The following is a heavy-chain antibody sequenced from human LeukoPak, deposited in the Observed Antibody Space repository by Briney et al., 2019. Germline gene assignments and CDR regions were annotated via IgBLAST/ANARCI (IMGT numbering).Heavy chain of an antibody. CDR3: ARAGDSSGWGYFDY. D-gene: IGHD6-19*01. CDR2: IYSGGST. V-gene: IGHV3-53*01. Sequence: GGSLRLSCAASGFTVSSNYMSWVRQAPGKGLEWVSVIYSGGSTYYADSVKGRFTISRDNSKNTLYLQMNSLRAEDTAVYYCARAGDSSGWGYFDYWGQGTLVTVSS. CDR1: GFTVSSNY. J-gene: IGHJ4*02.